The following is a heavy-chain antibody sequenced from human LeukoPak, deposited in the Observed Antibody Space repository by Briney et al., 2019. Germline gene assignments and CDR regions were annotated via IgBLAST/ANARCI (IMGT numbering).Heavy chain of an antibody. CDR2: INSDGSIT. CDR1: GFTFRDYW. V-gene: IGHV3-74*01. Sequence: GGSLRLSCAASGFTFRDYWMHWVRQVPGKGLLWVSHINSDGSITDYADSVKGRFTISRDNSKHTLYLQMNSLRAEDTAVYYCAKDPVEMATINWFDPWGQGTLVTVSS. CDR3: AKDPVEMATINWFDP. D-gene: IGHD5-24*01. J-gene: IGHJ5*02.